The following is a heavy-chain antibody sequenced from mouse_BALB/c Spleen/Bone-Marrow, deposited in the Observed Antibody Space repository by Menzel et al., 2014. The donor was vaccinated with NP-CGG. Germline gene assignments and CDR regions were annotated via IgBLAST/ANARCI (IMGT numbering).Heavy chain of an antibody. Sequence: VKVVDSGAELAKPGASVKMSCKASGYTFXNYWMHWIKQRPGQGLEWIGYINPYSTYSEYNQKFRDKATLTADKSSTTAYMQLSSLTSEDSAVYYCARKRNLTGTGFAYWGQGTLVTVSA. CDR2: INPYSTYS. CDR3: ARKRNLTGTGFAY. D-gene: IGHD4-1*01. J-gene: IGHJ3*01. CDR1: GYTFXNYW. V-gene: IGHV1-7*01.